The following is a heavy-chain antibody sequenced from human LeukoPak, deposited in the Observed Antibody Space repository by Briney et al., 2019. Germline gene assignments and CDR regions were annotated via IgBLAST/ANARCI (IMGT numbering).Heavy chain of an antibody. J-gene: IGHJ2*01. CDR3: AKDQNMISRTSDYGGIPDAFDI. V-gene: IGHV3-23*01. D-gene: IGHD4-23*01. CDR1: GFTFSSYG. CDR2: ISGSGGST. Sequence: PGGSLRLSCAASGFTFSSYGMSWVRQAPGKGLEWVSGISGSGGSTYYADSVKGRFTISRDNSKNTLYLQMNSLRAEDTAVYYCAKDQNMISRTSDYGGIPDAFDIWGRGTLVTVSS.